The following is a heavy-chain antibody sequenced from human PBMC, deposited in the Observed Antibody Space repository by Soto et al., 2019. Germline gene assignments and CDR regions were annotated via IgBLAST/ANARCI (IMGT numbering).Heavy chain of an antibody. D-gene: IGHD3-10*01. CDR2: IWQDGGNK. J-gene: IGHJ4*02. V-gene: IGHV3-7*01. Sequence: EVNLAESGGRLVRPGGSLRLSCAASGFTFNTKFLRWVRQAPGKELEWLATIWQDGGNKYLESVKGRLTASSDNSKSSVYLRMNSLRVEYTAVYYCAPLLGSVTTFDNWGQGTLVTVSS. CDR1: GFTFNTKF. CDR3: APLLGSVTTFDN.